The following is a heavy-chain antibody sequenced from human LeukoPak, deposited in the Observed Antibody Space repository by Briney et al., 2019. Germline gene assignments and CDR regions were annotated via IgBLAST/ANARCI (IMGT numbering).Heavy chain of an antibody. D-gene: IGHD3-9*01. CDR2: IYYSGST. V-gene: IGHV4-59*01. CDR1: GGSISSYY. J-gene: IGHJ6*03. CDR3: ARDYYDILTAARNDYYYYYMDV. Sequence: PSETLSLTCTVSGGSISSYYWSWLRQPPGKGLEWNGYIYYSGSTNYNPSLKSRVTISVDTSKNQFSLKLSSVTAADTAVYYCARDYYDILTAARNDYYYYYMDVWGKGTTVTISS.